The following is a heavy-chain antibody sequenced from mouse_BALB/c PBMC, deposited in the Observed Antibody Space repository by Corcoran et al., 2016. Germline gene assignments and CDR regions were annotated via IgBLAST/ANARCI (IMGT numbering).Heavy chain of an antibody. CDR2: INTYTGEP. Sequence: QIQLVQSGPELKKPGETVKISCKASGYTFTNYGMNWVKQAPGKGLKWMGWINTYTGEPTYADDFKGRCAFSLETAASTAYLQINNLKNEDMATEVCARSPRYGYRAYCGQGTLVTVSA. J-gene: IGHJ3*01. V-gene: IGHV9-1*02. D-gene: IGHD1-2*01. CDR1: GYTFTNYG. CDR3: ARSPRYGYRAY.